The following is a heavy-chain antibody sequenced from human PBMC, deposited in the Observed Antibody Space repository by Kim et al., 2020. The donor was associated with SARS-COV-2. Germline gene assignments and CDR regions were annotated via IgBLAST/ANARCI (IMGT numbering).Heavy chain of an antibody. D-gene: IGHD2-21*01. Sequence: GGSLRLSCAASGFTFSSYEMNWVRQAPGKGLEWVSYISSSGSTIYYADSVKGRFTISRDNAKNSLYLQMNSLRAEDTAVYYCARDRVVPTFDYWGQGTLVTVSS. CDR2: ISSSGSTI. V-gene: IGHV3-48*03. J-gene: IGHJ4*02. CDR1: GFTFSSYE. CDR3: ARDRVVPTFDY.